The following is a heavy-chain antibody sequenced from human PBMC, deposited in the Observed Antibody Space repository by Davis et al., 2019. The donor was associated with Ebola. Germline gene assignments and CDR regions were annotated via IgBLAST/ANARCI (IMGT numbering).Heavy chain of an antibody. CDR1: GFTFSGSA. CDR3: TANDYGDYGVDY. D-gene: IGHD4-17*01. J-gene: IGHJ4*02. V-gene: IGHV3-73*01. CDR2: IRSKANTYAT. Sequence: GESLKISCAASGFTFSGSAMHWVRQASGKGLEWVGRIRSKANTYATAYAASVKGRFTISRDDSKNTAYLQMNSLKTEDTAVYYCTANDYGDYGVDYWGQGTLVTVSP.